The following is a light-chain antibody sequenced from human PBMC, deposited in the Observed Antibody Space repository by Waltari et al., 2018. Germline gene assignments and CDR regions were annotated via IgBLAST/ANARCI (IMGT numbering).Light chain of an antibody. CDR3: VLYMGSGIWV. J-gene: IGLJ3*02. Sequence: QTVMIEARSFSRPPGGTCPLTCGSRYTPVTTRYYPNWYQQTPCQAPRTLIYSTKTRSSGVPDRFSGSILGNKAALTIAGAQADDESDYYCVLYMGSGIWVFGGGTKLTVL. CDR2: STK. CDR1: YTPVTTRYY. V-gene: IGLV8-61*01.